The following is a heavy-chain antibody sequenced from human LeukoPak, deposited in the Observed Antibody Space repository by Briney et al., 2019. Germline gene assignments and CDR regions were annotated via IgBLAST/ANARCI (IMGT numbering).Heavy chain of an antibody. CDR1: GFTFSSYS. D-gene: IGHD3-22*01. Sequence: PGGSLRLSCAASGFTFSSYSMNWVRQAPGKGLEWVSSISSSSSYIYYADSVKGRFTISRDNAKNSLYLQMNSLRAEDTAVYYCARDRSYYDSSGYPTLSYWGQGTLVTVSS. CDR2: ISSSSSYI. J-gene: IGHJ4*02. CDR3: ARDRSYYDSSGYPTLSY. V-gene: IGHV3-21*01.